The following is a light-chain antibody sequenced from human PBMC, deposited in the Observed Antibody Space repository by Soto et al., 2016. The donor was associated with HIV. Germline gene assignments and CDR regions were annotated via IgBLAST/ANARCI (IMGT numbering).Light chain of an antibody. J-gene: IGKJ2*01. CDR1: QSLLRSDGKTY. CDR2: EVS. Sequence: DVVLNQSPLSLPATLGQPASISCKSSQSLLRSDGKTYLYWYLQKAGQSPQLLMYEVSSRFSGVPDRFSGSGSETDFTLKISRVEAEDVGVYYCMQGIHLPRTFGQGTKLEIK. V-gene: IGKV2-29*03. CDR3: MQGIHLPRT.